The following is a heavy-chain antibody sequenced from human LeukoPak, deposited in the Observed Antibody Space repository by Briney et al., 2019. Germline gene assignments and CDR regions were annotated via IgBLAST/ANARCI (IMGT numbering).Heavy chain of an antibody. Sequence: SETLSLTYAVYGGSFSGYYWSWIRQPPGKGLEWIGEINHSGSTNYNPSLKSRVTISVDTSKNQFSLKLSSVTAADTAVYYCARGRFGGNSDYWGQGTLVTVSS. D-gene: IGHD4-23*01. CDR2: INHSGST. J-gene: IGHJ4*02. CDR3: ARGRFGGNSDY. CDR1: GGSFSGYY. V-gene: IGHV4-34*01.